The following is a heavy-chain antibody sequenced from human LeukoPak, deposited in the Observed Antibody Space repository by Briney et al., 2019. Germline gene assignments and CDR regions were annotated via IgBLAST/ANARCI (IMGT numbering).Heavy chain of an antibody. J-gene: IGHJ4*02. CDR3: ARQTGSGLFTLP. Sequence: SETLSLTCTVSGVSISSSNSYWGWIRQPPGKGLEWIGSIYYTGNTYYNASRKSRVTISIDTSKNQISLRLTSVTATDTAMYYCARQTGSGLFTLPGGQGTLVTVSS. D-gene: IGHD3/OR15-3a*01. CDR2: IYYTGNT. V-gene: IGHV4-39*01. CDR1: GVSISSSNSY.